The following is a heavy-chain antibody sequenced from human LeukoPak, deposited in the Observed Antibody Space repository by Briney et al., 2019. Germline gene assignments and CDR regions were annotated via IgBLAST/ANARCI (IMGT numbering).Heavy chain of an antibody. CDR2: ISWNSGSI. CDR1: GFTFDDYA. D-gene: IGHD3-16*01. Sequence: GGSLRLSCAASGFTFDDYAMHWVRQAPGKGLEWVSGISWNSGSIGYADSVKGRFTISRDNAKNSLYLQMNSLRAEDTALYYCAKVKAALRRKGGYFDYWGQGTLVTVSS. J-gene: IGHJ4*02. V-gene: IGHV3-9*01. CDR3: AKVKAALRRKGGYFDY.